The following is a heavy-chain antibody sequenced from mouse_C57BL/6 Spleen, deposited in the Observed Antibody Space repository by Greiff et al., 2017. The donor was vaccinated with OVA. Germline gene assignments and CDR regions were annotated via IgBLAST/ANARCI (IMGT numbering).Heavy chain of an antibody. CDR1: GYTFTSYW. CDR3: ARSTYYFDY. CDR2: IDSNSGGT. V-gene: IGHV1-72*01. J-gene: IGHJ2*01. Sequence: VQLQQPGAELVKPGASVKLSCKASGYTFTSYWMHWVKQRPGRGLEWIGRIDSNSGGTKYNEKFKNKATLTVDKPSSTAYMQLSSLTSEDSAVYYCARSTYYFDYWGQGTTLTVSS.